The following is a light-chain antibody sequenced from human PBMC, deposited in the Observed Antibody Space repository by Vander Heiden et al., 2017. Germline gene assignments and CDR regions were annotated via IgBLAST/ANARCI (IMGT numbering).Light chain of an antibody. CDR3: QQYDNRPT. CDR1: QDISNY. J-gene: IGKJ4*02. V-gene: IGKV1-33*01. CDR2: DAS. Sequence: DIRLTQSPSSLSASVGDRVTITCQASQDISNYLNWYQQQPGKAPKLLIYDASNLETGVPTRFSGSGSGTDFTFTISSLQPEDIATYYCQQYDNRPTFGGGTKVEIK.